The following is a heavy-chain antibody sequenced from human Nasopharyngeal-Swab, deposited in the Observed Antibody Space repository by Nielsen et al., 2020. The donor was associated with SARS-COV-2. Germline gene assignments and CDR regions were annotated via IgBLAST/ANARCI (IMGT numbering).Heavy chain of an antibody. D-gene: IGHD3-9*01. Sequence: WIRQPPGKGLEWIGYIYYSGSTNYNLSLKSRVTISVDTSKNQFSLKLSSVTAADTAVYHCATAANYDILTGYYSYYYYMDVWGKGTTVTVSS. J-gene: IGHJ6*03. CDR3: ATAANYDILTGYYSYYYYMDV. CDR2: IYYSGST. V-gene: IGHV4-59*01.